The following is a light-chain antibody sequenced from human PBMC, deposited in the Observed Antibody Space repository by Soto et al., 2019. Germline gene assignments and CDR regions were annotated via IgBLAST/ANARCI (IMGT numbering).Light chain of an antibody. V-gene: IGLV1-40*01. CDR3: QSYDSSLSGVV. CDR2: GNS. Sequence: QSALTQPPSVSGAPGQRVTISCTGSSSNIGAGYDVHWYQQLPGTAPKLLIYGNSTRPSGVPDRFSGSKSGTSASLAITGLQAEDEADYYCQSYDSSLSGVVFGGGTKLTVL. CDR1: SSNIGAGYD. J-gene: IGLJ2*01.